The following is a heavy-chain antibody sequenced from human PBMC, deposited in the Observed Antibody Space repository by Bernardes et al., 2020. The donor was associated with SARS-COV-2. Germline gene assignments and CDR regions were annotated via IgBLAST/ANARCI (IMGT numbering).Heavy chain of an antibody. CDR1: GFTFDDYA. V-gene: IGHV3-9*01. CDR2: ISWNSGSI. J-gene: IGHJ4*02. CDR3: AVVAEEYSYFDY. D-gene: IGHD2-15*01. Sequence: GGSLRLSCAASGFTFDDYAMHWVRQAPGKGLEWVSGISWNSGSIGYADSVKGRFTISRDNAKNSLYLQMNSLRAEDTALYYCAVVAEEYSYFDYWGQGTLVTV.